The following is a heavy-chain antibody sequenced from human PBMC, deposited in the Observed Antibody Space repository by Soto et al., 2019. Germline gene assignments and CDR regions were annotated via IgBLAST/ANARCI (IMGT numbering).Heavy chain of an antibody. CDR2: IIPMFGIA. V-gene: IGHV1-69*02. Sequence: QVQLVQSGAEVKKTGSSVKVSCKASGGTFSSYTISWVRQAPGQGLEWMGRIIPMFGIANYAQKFQGRVTITADKSTSTAYMELSSLRSDDTAVYYCARGYGDSHDYWGQGTLVTVSS. CDR1: GGTFSSYT. CDR3: ARGYGDSHDY. J-gene: IGHJ4*02. D-gene: IGHD4-17*01.